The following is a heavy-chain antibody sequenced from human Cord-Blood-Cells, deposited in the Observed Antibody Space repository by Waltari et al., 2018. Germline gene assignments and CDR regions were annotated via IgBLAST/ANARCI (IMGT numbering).Heavy chain of an antibody. CDR1: GYTFTSYG. CDR2: ISAYNGNT. Sequence: QVQLVQSGAEVKKPGASVKVSCKASGYTFTSYGISWVRQGPGQGLEWMGWISAYNGNTNYAQKLQGRVTMTTDTSTSTAYMELRSLRSDDTAVYYCARDWYYDFWSGYYTFDYWGQGTLVTVSS. CDR3: ARDWYYDFWSGYYTFDY. D-gene: IGHD3-3*01. J-gene: IGHJ4*02. V-gene: IGHV1-18*04.